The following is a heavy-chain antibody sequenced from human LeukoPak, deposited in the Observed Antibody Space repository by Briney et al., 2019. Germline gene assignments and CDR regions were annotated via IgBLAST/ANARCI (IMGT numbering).Heavy chain of an antibody. J-gene: IGHJ6*02. D-gene: IGHD4-17*01. Sequence: GGSLRLSCAASGFTFSSYWMSWVRQAPGKGLGWVANIKQDGSEKYYVDSVKGRFTISRDNAKNSLYLQMNSLRAEDTAVYYCARADYGYYYYGMDVWGQGTTVTVSS. CDR3: ARADYGYYYYGMDV. CDR1: GFTFSSYW. V-gene: IGHV3-7*04. CDR2: IKQDGSEK.